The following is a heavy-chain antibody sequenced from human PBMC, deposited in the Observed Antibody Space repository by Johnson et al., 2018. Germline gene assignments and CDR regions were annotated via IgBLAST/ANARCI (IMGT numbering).Heavy chain of an antibody. CDR1: GFTFGDYA. V-gene: IGHV3-49*03. CDR3: TREYSRSGTVHNDAFDI. Sequence: EVQLVESGGGLVQPGRSLRLSCTASGFTFGDYAMSWFRQAPGKGLEWVGFIRAKTYGGTPEYAASAKGRFPISRYDPKSIAYLQMNSLKTEDRAVYYCTREYSRSGTVHNDAFDIWGQGTMVTVSS. CDR2: IRAKTYGGTP. D-gene: IGHD6-6*01. J-gene: IGHJ3*02.